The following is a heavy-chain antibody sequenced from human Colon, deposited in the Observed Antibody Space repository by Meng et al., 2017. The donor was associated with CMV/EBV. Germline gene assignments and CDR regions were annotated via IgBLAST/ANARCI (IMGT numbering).Heavy chain of an antibody. D-gene: IGHD3-3*01. V-gene: IGHV3-66*02. Sequence: GGSLRLSCAASGFTVSTSYMSWVRQAPGKGLEWVALIYSGGPTAHADSVKGRFTISRDNSKNILFLQMDSLRSEDKAVYFCGRNSRLLGGNDVWGQGTKVTVSS. J-gene: IGHJ6*02. CDR3: GRNSRLLGGNDV. CDR1: GFTVSTSY. CDR2: IYSGGPT.